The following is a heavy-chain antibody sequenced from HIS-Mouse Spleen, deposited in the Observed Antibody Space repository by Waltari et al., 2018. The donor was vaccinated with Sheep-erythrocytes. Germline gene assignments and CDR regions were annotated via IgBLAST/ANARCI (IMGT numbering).Heavy chain of an antibody. V-gene: IGHV4-38-2*02. D-gene: IGHD3-3*01. CDR2: IYHSGRA. CDR1: GYSISSGYY. Sequence: QVQLQESGPGLVKPSETLSLTCTVSGYSISSGYYWGWIRQPPGKGLQWIGSIYHSGRASYNPSVKGGIIKSGDRSKDQFSLNLGAVTAAGTAVYYCAREVARFLEWVEPTLDGFDIWGQGTMVTVSS. J-gene: IGHJ3*02. CDR3: AREVARFLEWVEPTLDGFDI.